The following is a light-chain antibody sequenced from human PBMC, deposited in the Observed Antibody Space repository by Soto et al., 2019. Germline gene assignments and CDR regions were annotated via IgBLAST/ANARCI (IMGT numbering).Light chain of an antibody. V-gene: IGLV2-14*03. Sequence: QSALTQPASVSGSPGQSITISCTGTSSDVGAYNYVSWYQQHPGKAPKLMIYDVSNRPSGLSNRFSGYKSGNTASLTISGLQAEDEADYYCSSYTSSTTRVFGGGTKLTVL. J-gene: IGLJ3*02. CDR1: SSDVGAYNY. CDR2: DVS. CDR3: SSYTSSTTRV.